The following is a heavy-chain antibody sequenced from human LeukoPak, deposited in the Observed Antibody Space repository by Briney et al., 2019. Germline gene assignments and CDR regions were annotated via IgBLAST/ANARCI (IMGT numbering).Heavy chain of an antibody. Sequence: PSETLSLTCTVSGGSISSSSYHWGWIRQPPGKGLEWIGSIYYSGNTYYNPSLKSRVTISVDTSKNQFSLKLSSVTAADTAVYYCAREGGYSGYDLWGQGTLVTVSS. D-gene: IGHD5-12*01. CDR1: GGSISSSSYH. CDR3: AREGGYSGYDL. V-gene: IGHV4-39*02. CDR2: IYYSGNT. J-gene: IGHJ4*02.